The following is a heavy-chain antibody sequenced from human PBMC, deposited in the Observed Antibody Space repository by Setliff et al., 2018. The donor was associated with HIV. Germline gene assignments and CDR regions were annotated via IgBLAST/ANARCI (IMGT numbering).Heavy chain of an antibody. J-gene: IGHJ3*02. CDR2: IYTSGST. V-gene: IGHV4-61*09. CDR3: AREDYYDSSGDAFDI. D-gene: IGHD3-22*01. Sequence: SETLSLTCTVSGGSISSGSYYWSWIRQPAGKGLEWIGHIYTSGSTNYNPSLKSRVTISVDTSKNQFSLKLSSVTAADTAVYYCAREDYYDSSGDAFDIWGQGTMVTVSS. CDR1: GGSISSGSYY.